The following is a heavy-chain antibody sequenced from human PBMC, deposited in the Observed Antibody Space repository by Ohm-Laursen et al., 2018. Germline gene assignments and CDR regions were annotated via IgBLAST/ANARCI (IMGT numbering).Heavy chain of an antibody. V-gene: IGHV3-9*01. D-gene: IGHD3-9*01. CDR2: ISWNSGSI. Sequence: SLRLSCAAPGFSFSTYAMHWVRQAPGKGLEWVSGISWNSGSIGYADSVKGRFTISRDNAKNSLYLQMNSLRAEDTALYYCAKDHGDILTGYPDYWGQGTLVTVSS. CDR1: GFSFSTYA. J-gene: IGHJ4*02. CDR3: AKDHGDILTGYPDY.